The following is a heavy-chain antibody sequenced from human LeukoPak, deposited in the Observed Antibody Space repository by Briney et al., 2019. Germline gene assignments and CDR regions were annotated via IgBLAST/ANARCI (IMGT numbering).Heavy chain of an antibody. CDR3: ARGEYSSYYYYGMDV. V-gene: IGHV4-61*01. D-gene: IGHD6-6*01. CDR2: IYYNGST. J-gene: IGHJ6*02. Sequence: SETLSLTCTVSGGSVSSGSYYWSWIRQPPGKGLEWIGYIYYNGSTNYNPSLKGRVTISVDTSKNQFSLKLSSVTAADTAVYYCARGEYSSYYYYGMDVWGQGTTVTVSS. CDR1: GGSVSSGSYY.